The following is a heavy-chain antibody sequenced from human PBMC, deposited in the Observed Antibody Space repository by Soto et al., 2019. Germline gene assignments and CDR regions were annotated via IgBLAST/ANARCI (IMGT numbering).Heavy chain of an antibody. CDR3: AREATIFGVVRSTQAYYYGMDV. J-gene: IGHJ6*02. CDR2: IIPILGTA. CDR1: GGTFSSYA. D-gene: IGHD3-3*01. Sequence: AASVKVSCKASGGTFSSYAISWVRQAPGQGLEWMGGIIPILGTANYAQKFQGRVTITADESTSTAYMELSSLRSEDTAVYYCAREATIFGVVRSTQAYYYGMDVWGQGTTVTVSS. V-gene: IGHV1-69*13.